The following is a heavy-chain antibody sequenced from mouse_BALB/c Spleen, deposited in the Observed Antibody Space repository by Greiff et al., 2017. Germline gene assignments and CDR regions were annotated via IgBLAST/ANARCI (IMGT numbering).Heavy chain of an antibody. D-gene: IGHD4-1*01. CDR1: GFTFSSYG. CDR3: ARHGPKTGTGFAY. V-gene: IGHV5-6*01. CDR2: ISSGGSYT. Sequence: EVKLMESGGDLVKPGGSLKLSCAASGFTFSSYGMSWVRQTPDKRLEWVATISSGGSYTYYPDSVKGRFTISRDNAKNTLYLQMSSLKSEDTAMYYCARHGPKTGTGFAYWGQGTLVTVSA. J-gene: IGHJ3*01.